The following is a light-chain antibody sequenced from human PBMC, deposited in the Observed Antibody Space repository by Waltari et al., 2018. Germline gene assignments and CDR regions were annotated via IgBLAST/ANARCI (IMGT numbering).Light chain of an antibody. CDR3: QQYNRLPPIT. CDR2: DAS. V-gene: IGKV3-15*01. J-gene: IGKJ5*01. Sequence: EIVMTQSPATLSVSPGETATLSCRASQSVSSNVAWYQKKPGQAPRLLIYDASTRATSIPARFRGTESGTEFTLTISSLQSENFAVYYCQQYNRLPPITFGQGTRLEIK. CDR1: QSVSSN.